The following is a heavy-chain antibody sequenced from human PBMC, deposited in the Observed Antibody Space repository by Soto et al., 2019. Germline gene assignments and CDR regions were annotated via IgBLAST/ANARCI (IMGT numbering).Heavy chain of an antibody. D-gene: IGHD5-18*01. V-gene: IGHV3-30*03. J-gene: IGHJ4*02. Sequence: QVQLVESGGGVVQPGRSLRLSCAASGLTFSSYGMHWVRQAPGQGLEWVAVISYDGSNKYYADSVKGRFTISRDNSKNTLYLQMNSLRAEDTAVYYCVSSYGSIHFDYWGQGTLVTVSS. CDR2: ISYDGSNK. CDR3: VSSYGSIHFDY. CDR1: GLTFSSYG.